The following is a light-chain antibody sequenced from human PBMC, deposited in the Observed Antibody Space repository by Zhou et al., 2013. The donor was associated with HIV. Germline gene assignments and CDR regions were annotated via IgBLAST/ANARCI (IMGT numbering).Light chain of an antibody. V-gene: IGKV1D-16*01. J-gene: IGKJ2*01. Sequence: DIQMTQSPSTLSASVGDRVTITCRASQGIGSWLAWFQQKPGKAPKLLIYATSSLQSGVPSRFSGSGSGTDFTLTISSLQPEDFAVYYCQQYNDWPPITFGPGTKVEIK. CDR2: ATS. CDR1: QGIGSW. CDR3: QQYNDWPPIT.